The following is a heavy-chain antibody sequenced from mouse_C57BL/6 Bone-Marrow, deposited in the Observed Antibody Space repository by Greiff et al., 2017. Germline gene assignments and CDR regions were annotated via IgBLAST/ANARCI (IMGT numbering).Heavy chain of an antibody. CDR2: IYPGNSDT. CDR1: GYTFTSYW. Sequence: VQLQQSGTVLARPGASVKMSCKTSGYTFTSYWMHWVKQRPGKGLEWIGAIYPGNSDTSYNQKFKGKAKLTAVQSASTAYMELSSLTNEDSAVYYCTRFPYYYGSSNYAMDYWGQGTSVTVSS. CDR3: TRFPYYYGSSNYAMDY. J-gene: IGHJ4*01. D-gene: IGHD1-1*01. V-gene: IGHV1-5*01.